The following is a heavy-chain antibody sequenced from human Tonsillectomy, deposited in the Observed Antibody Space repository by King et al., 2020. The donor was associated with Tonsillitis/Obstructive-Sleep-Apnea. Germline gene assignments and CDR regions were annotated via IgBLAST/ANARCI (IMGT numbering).Heavy chain of an antibody. D-gene: IGHD4-11*01. J-gene: IGHJ6*03. Sequence: VQLVESGGGVVQPGRSLRLSCAASGFTFSSYAMHWVRQAPGKGLEWVAVISYDGSNKYYADSVKGRFTISRDNSKNTLYLQMNSLRAEDTAVYYCAGGLDYSFLDYYYYIDVWGKGTTVTGSS. CDR2: ISYDGSNK. V-gene: IGHV3-30*01. CDR3: AGGLDYSFLDYYYYIDV. CDR1: GFTFSSYA.